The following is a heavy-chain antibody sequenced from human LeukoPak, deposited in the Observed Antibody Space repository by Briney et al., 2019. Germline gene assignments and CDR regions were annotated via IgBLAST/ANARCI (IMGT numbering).Heavy chain of an antibody. D-gene: IGHD6-19*01. CDR3: ARARPSDWYYFDY. CDR1: GGTFSNYA. CDR2: IIPIFGTA. V-gene: IGHV1-69*13. J-gene: IGHJ4*02. Sequence: ASVKVSCKASGGTFSNYAISWVRQAPGQGLEWMGGIIPIFGTANYAQKFQGRVTITADESTSTAYMELSSLRSEDTAVYYCARARPSDWYYFDYWGQGTLVTVSS.